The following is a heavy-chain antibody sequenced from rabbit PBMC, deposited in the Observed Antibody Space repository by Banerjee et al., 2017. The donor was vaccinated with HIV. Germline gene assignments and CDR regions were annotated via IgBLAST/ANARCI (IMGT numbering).Heavy chain of an antibody. V-gene: IGHV1S47*01. Sequence: QEQLVESGGGLVQPEGSLTLTCTASGFDFSTYGVSWVRQAPGKGLEWIGIIYVGKGSADYASWVNGRFTISSDNAQNTVDLQMTSLTAADTATYFCARDEHDSSYWGFYFNLWGPGTLVTVS. CDR2: IYVGKGSA. J-gene: IGHJ4*01. CDR3: ARDEHDSSYWGFYFNL. CDR1: GFDFSTYG. D-gene: IGHD8-1*01.